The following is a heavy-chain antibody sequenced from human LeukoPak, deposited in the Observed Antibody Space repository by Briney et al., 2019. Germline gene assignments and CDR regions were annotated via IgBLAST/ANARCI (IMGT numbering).Heavy chain of an antibody. CDR1: GFTFSSYS. CDR2: ISSSSSYI. J-gene: IGHJ6*04. D-gene: IGHD3-9*01. V-gene: IGHV3-21*01. CDR3: AGLVIRTYYYYGMDV. Sequence: GGSLRLSCAASGFTFSSYSMNWVRPAPGKGLEWVSSISSSSSYIYYADSVKGRFTISRDNAKNSLYLQMNSLRAEDTAVYYCAGLVIRTYYYYGMDVWGKGTTVTVSS.